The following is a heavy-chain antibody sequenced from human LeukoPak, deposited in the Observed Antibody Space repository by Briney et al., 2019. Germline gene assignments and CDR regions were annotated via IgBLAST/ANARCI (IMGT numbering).Heavy chain of an antibody. D-gene: IGHD3-22*01. V-gene: IGHV3-48*04. CDR1: GFTFSSYS. J-gene: IGHJ4*02. CDR2: ISSSSSTI. Sequence: GGSLRLSCAASGFTFSSYSMNWVRQAPGKGLEWVSYISSSSSTIYYADSVKGRFTISRDNAKNSLYLQMNSLRAEDTAVYYCARLRYDSNGNFDYWGQGTLVTVSS. CDR3: ARLRYDSNGNFDY.